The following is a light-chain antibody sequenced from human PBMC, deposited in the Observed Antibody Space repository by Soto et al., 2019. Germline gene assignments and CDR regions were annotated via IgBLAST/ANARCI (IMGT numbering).Light chain of an antibody. Sequence: QLVLTQPPSASASLGASVTLTCTLSSGYSNYKVDWYQQRPGKGPRFVMRVGTGGIVGSKGDGIPDRFSVLGSGLNRYLTIKNIQEEDESDYHCGADHGSGSNFVLYVFGTGTKDTVL. CDR1: SGYSNYK. V-gene: IGLV9-49*01. CDR2: VGTGGIVG. CDR3: GADHGSGSNFVLYV. J-gene: IGLJ1*01.